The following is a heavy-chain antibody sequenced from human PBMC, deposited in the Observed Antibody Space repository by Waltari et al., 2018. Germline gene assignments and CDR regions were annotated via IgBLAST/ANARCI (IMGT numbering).Heavy chain of an antibody. V-gene: IGHV4-39*02. J-gene: IGHJ4*02. Sequence: QLQLQESGPGLVKPSETLSLSCTVFGDSINSTSYYWGWVRPSPGKGLEWVGSIYSSGRTYYHPSLESRLTISLDTSKNHYSLRLSSVSAADTAVYYCATRLVAAGTNFDYWGQGSLVTVSS. CDR1: GDSINSTSYY. CDR3: ATRLVAAGTNFDY. CDR2: IYSSGRT. D-gene: IGHD1-7*01.